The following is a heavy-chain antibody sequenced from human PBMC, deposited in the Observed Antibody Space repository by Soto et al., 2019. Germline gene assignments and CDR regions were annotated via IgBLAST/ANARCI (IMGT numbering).Heavy chain of an antibody. J-gene: IGHJ5*02. CDR1: GYTFITYF. D-gene: IGHD6-6*01. Sequence: EASVKVSWKASGYTFITYFMHWVRQAPGQGLEWMGVINPSRGTTTYAQKFQDRVTMTRDTSASTVYMELSSLRSEDTAMYYCARSYISSSYWFDPWGQGTLVTVSS. CDR3: ARSYISSSYWFDP. CDR2: INPSRGTT. V-gene: IGHV1-46*03.